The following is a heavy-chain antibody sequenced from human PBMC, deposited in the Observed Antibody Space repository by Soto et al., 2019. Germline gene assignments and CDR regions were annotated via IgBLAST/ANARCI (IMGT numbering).Heavy chain of an antibody. CDR2: ISSSSSYI. V-gene: IGHV3-21*01. Sequence: GGSLRLSCAASGFTFSSYSMNWVRQAPGKGLEWVSSISSSSSYIYYADSVKGRFTISRDNAKNSLYLQMNSLRAEDTAVYYCASSDLWFGELLQLFDYWGQGTLVTVSS. CDR3: ASSDLWFGELLQLFDY. D-gene: IGHD3-10*01. CDR1: GFTFSSYS. J-gene: IGHJ4*02.